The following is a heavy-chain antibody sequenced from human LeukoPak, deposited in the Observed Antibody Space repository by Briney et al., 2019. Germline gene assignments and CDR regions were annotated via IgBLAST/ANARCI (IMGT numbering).Heavy chain of an antibody. J-gene: IGHJ3*02. CDR3: ARVAVTPGGDAFDI. V-gene: IGHV1-2*02. Sequence: ASVKVSCKASGYTFTGYYMHWVRQAPGQGLEWMGWINPNSGGTNYAQKFQGRVTMTRDTSISTAYMELSRLRSDDTAVYYCARVAVTPGGDAFDIWGQGTMVTVSP. CDR1: GYTFTGYY. D-gene: IGHD4-23*01. CDR2: INPNSGGT.